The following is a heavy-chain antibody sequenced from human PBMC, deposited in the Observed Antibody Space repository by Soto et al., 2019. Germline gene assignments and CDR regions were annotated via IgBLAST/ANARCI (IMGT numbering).Heavy chain of an antibody. CDR3: ARDWRGDYDFWSGYYESYYYYGMDV. J-gene: IGHJ6*02. D-gene: IGHD3-3*01. V-gene: IGHV1-18*01. Sequence: GASVKVSCKASGYTFTSYGISWVRQAPGQGLEWMGWISAYNGNTNYAQKLQGRVTMTTDTSTSTAYMELRSLRSDDTAVYYCARDWRGDYDFWSGYYESYYYYGMDVWGQGTTVTVSS. CDR1: GYTFTSYG. CDR2: ISAYNGNT.